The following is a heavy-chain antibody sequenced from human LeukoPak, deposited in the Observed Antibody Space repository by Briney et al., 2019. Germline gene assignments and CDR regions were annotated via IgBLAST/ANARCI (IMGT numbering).Heavy chain of an antibody. Sequence: GGSLRLSCAASGFTFSSYGMHWVRQAPGKGLEGVAVIWYDGSNKYYADSVKVRFTISRDNSKNTLYLQMNSLRAEDTAVYYCAKVISQDTATPPAFDIWGQGTMVTVSS. CDR1: GFTFSSYG. D-gene: IGHD5-18*01. CDR3: AKVISQDTATPPAFDI. J-gene: IGHJ3*02. V-gene: IGHV3-33*06. CDR2: IWYDGSNK.